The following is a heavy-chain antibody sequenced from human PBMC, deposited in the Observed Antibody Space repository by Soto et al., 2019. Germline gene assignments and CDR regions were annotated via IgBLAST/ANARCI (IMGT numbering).Heavy chain of an antibody. J-gene: IGHJ4*02. CDR3: ATATYYYDSSGYPFDY. V-gene: IGHV4-31*03. Sequence: QVQLQESGPGLVKPSQTLSLTCTVSGGFISSGGYYWSWIRQHPGKGLEWIGYIYYSGSTYYNPSLKSRVTISVDPSKNQFSLKLSSVTAADTAVYYCATATYYYDSSGYPFDYWGQGTLVTVSS. CDR1: GGFISSGGYY. D-gene: IGHD3-22*01. CDR2: IYYSGST.